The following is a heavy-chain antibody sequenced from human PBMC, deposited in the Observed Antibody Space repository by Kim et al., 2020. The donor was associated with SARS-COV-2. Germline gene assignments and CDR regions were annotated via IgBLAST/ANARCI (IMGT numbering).Heavy chain of an antibody. CDR1: GGSISSGGYY. CDR2: IYYSGST. CDR3: ARGQGLITMIVVVVGAFDY. V-gene: IGHV4-31*01. D-gene: IGHD3-22*01. J-gene: IGHJ4*02. Sequence: TLSLTCTVSGGSISSGGYYWSWIRQHPGKGLEWIGYIYYSGSTYYNPSLKSPVTISVDTSKNQFSLKLSSVTAADTAVYYCARGQGLITMIVVVVGAFDYWGQGTLVTVSS.